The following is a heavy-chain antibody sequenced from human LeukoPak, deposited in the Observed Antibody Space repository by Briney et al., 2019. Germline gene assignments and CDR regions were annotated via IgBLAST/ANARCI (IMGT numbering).Heavy chain of an antibody. Sequence: SETLSLXCTVSGGSISSGSYYWSWIRQPAGKGLEWIGRIYTSGITNYNPSLKSRVTISVDTSKNQFSLKLSSVTAADTAVYYCARRRGYSSGWGHFDYWGQGTLVTVSS. V-gene: IGHV4-61*02. CDR3: ARRRGYSSGWGHFDY. D-gene: IGHD6-19*01. CDR1: GGSISSGSYY. J-gene: IGHJ4*02. CDR2: IYTSGIT.